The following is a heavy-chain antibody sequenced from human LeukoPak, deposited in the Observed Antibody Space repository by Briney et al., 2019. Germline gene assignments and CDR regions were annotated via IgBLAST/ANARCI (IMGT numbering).Heavy chain of an antibody. V-gene: IGHV3-66*01. Sequence: GGSLRLSCAASGFTFSSHWMSWVRQAPGKGLEWVSIIYSGGSTYYADSVRGRFTISRDNSKNTLYLQMNSLRAEDTAVYYCARWWYYYGSGSYLDYWGQGTLVTVSS. CDR1: GFTFSSHW. J-gene: IGHJ4*02. CDR3: ARWWYYYGSGSYLDY. D-gene: IGHD3-10*01. CDR2: IYSGGST.